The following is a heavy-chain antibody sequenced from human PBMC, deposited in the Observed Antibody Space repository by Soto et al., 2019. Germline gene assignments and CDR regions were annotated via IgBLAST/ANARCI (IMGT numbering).Heavy chain of an antibody. CDR2: ISAYNGNT. V-gene: IGHV1-18*01. J-gene: IGHJ4*02. D-gene: IGHD7-27*01. CDR1: GYTFTSYG. CDR3: ARGSTGETGND. Sequence: QVQLVQSGAEVKKPGASVKVSCKASGYTFTSYGISWVRQAPGQGLEWMGWISAYNGNTYYAQKLHVRVIMTTHTSTSRAYMELRRLRYDDKDVYYCARGSTGETGNDWRQGTLVTVSS.